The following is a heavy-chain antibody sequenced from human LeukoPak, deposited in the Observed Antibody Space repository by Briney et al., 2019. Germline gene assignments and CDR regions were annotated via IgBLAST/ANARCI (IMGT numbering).Heavy chain of an antibody. V-gene: IGHV3-30-3*01. Sequence: PGGSLRLSCAASGFTFSSYAMHWVHQAPGKGLEWVAVISYDGSNKYYADSVKGRFTISRDNSKNTLYLQMNSLRAEDTAVYYCARDRLLYYYDSGPTGHFQHWGQGTLVTVSS. CDR1: GFTFSSYA. D-gene: IGHD3-22*01. CDR2: ISYDGSNK. J-gene: IGHJ1*01. CDR3: ARDRLLYYYDSGPTGHFQH.